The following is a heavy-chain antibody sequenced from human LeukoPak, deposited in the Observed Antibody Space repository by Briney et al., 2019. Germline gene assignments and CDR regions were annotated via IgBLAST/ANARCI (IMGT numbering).Heavy chain of an antibody. J-gene: IGHJ4*02. Sequence: PGGSLRLSCAASGFTFSSYAVSWVRQAPGKGLEWVSAISGSGGSTYYADSVKGRFTISRDNSKNTLCLQMNSLRAEDTAVYYCAKAPSTIAAAGTWYFDYWGQGTLVTVSS. CDR2: ISGSGGST. CDR3: AKAPSTIAAAGTWYFDY. CDR1: GFTFSSYA. V-gene: IGHV3-23*01. D-gene: IGHD6-13*01.